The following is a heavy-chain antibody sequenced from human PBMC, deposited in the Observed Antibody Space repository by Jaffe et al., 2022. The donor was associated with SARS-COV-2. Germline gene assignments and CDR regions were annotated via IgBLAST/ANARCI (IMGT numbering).Heavy chain of an antibody. Sequence: EVQLLESGGGLVQPGGSLRLSCAASGFTFSSYAMSWVRQAPGKGLEWVSAISGSGGSTYYADSVKGRFTISRDNSKNTLYLQMNSLRAEDTAVYYCAKRQPYDILTGADIGGFDYWGQGTLVTVSS. D-gene: IGHD3-9*01. CDR2: ISGSGGST. J-gene: IGHJ4*02. V-gene: IGHV3-23*01. CDR3: AKRQPYDILTGADIGGFDY. CDR1: GFTFSSYA.